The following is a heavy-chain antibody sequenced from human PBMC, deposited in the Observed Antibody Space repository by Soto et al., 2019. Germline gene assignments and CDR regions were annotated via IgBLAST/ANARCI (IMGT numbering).Heavy chain of an antibody. CDR2: INAGNGNT. CDR3: AREEYYYGSGSYGWFDP. V-gene: IGHV1-3*01. CDR1: GYTFTSYA. Sequence: QVQLVQSGAEVKKPGASVKVSCKASGYTFTSYAMHWVRQAPGQRLEWMGWINAGNGNTTYSQKFQGRVTITRDTSASPAYMEVSSLRSEDTAVYYCAREEYYYGSGSYGWFDPWGQGTLVTVSS. J-gene: IGHJ5*02. D-gene: IGHD3-10*01.